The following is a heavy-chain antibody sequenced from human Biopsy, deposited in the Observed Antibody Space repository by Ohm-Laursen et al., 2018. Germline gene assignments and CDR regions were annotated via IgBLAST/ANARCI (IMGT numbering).Heavy chain of an antibody. CDR3: ARVREGGLLDY. CDR2: VSTYNGNT. V-gene: IGHV1-18*01. D-gene: IGHD3-16*01. Sequence: SVKVSCKGSGYIFTSFGVSWVRQAPGHGLEWVGWVSTYNGNTEYEQKFQGRVTMTTDTSANTAYMELRSLRSDDTAVYFCARVREGGLLDYWGQGILVTVSS. J-gene: IGHJ4*02. CDR1: GYIFTSFG.